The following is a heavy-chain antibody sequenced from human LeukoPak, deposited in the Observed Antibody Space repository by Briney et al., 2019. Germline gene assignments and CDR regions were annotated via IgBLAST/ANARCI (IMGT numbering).Heavy chain of an antibody. CDR1: GFTFSSYA. CDR3: AKAASSSWPSYYYGMDV. V-gene: IGHV3-23*01. CDR2: ISGSGDST. Sequence: KPGGSLRLSCAASGFTFSSYAMSWVRQAPGKGLEWVSGISGSGDSTYYADSVKGRFTISRDNSRNTLYLQMSSLRVDDTAVYYCAKAASSSWPSYYYGMDVWGQGTTVTVSS. J-gene: IGHJ6*02. D-gene: IGHD6-13*01.